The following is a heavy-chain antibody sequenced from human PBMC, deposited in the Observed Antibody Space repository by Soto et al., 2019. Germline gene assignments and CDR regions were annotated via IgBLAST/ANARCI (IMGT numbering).Heavy chain of an antibody. CDR1: GFTFGRFW. CDR2: IKEDGSEK. D-gene: IGHD2-2*01. J-gene: IGHJ6*04. V-gene: IGHV3-7*01. CDR3: ARDYWRYQLICCIHAV. Sequence: GGPLRLSCAAPGFTFGRFWRSWVRQAPGKGLEWVANIKEDGSEKYYVDSVKGRFTISRDNAKNSLYLQMNSLRAEDTAVYYCARDYWRYQLICCIHAVWGKGTTVTVSS.